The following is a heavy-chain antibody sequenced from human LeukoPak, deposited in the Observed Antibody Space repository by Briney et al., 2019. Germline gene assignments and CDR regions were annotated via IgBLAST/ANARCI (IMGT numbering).Heavy chain of an antibody. CDR1: GFTFSSYG. J-gene: IGHJ4*02. Sequence: PGGSLRLSCAASGFTFSSYGMHWVRQAPGKGLEWVSSISSSSSTTYKYYADSVQGRFTISRDNAKNSLYLQMDSLRAEDTAVYYCARIRAYTRSGPFGYWGQGSLVTVSS. CDR3: ARIRAYTRSGPFGY. CDR2: ISSSSSTTYK. D-gene: IGHD6-13*01. V-gene: IGHV3-21*01.